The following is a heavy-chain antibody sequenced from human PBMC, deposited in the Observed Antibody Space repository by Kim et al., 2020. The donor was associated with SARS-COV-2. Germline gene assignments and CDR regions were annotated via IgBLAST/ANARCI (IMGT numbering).Heavy chain of an antibody. CDR2: IYYSGST. CDR1: GGSISSVGYY. Sequence: SETLSLTCTVSGGSISSVGYYWSWIRQHPGKGLEWIGYIYYSGSTYYNPSLKSRVTISVDTSKNQFSLKLSSVTAADTAVYYCASRYGDTSDFGYWGQGTLVTVSS. D-gene: IGHD4-17*01. J-gene: IGHJ4*02. V-gene: IGHV4-31*03. CDR3: ASRYGDTSDFGY.